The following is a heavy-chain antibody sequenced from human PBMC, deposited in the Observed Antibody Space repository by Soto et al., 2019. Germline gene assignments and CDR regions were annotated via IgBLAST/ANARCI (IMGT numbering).Heavy chain of an antibody. CDR3: ATIYGDYVWYFDL. V-gene: IGHV4-39*01. D-gene: IGHD4-17*01. CDR1: GCSISSSSYY. J-gene: IGHJ2*01. Sequence: SETLSLTCTASGCSISSSSYYWGWIRQPPGKGLEWIGSIYYSGSTYYNPSLKSRVTISVDTSKNQFSLKLSSVTAADTAVYYCATIYGDYVWYFDLWGRGTLVTVSS. CDR2: IYYSGST.